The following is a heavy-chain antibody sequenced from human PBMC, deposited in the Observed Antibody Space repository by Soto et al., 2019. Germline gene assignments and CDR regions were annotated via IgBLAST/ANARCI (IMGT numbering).Heavy chain of an antibody. D-gene: IGHD1-20*01. Sequence: QVQLVQSGAEVKKPGSSVKVSCKASGGTFSSYAISWVRQAPGQGLEWMGGIIPIFGTANYAQKFQGRVTITADESPSTAYMELSSLRSEDTAVYYCARDGRGTNWNYYYYGMDVWGQGTTVTVSS. V-gene: IGHV1-69*12. CDR3: ARDGRGTNWNYYYYGMDV. CDR2: IIPIFGTA. J-gene: IGHJ6*02. CDR1: GGTFSSYA.